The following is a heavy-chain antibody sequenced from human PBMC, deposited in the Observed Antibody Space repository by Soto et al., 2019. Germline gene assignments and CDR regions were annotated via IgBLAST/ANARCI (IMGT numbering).Heavy chain of an antibody. CDR1: GFSFISYG. Sequence: GGSLRLSCAASGFSFISYGMHWVRQAPGKGLEWVAVTSYDGSNKYYADSVKGRFTISRDNSKNTLYLQMNSLRAEDTALYYCAKGYCYDTSGYYIDYWGQGTLVTVS. CDR3: AKGYCYDTSGYYIDY. CDR2: TSYDGSNK. J-gene: IGHJ4*02. D-gene: IGHD3-22*01. V-gene: IGHV3-30*18.